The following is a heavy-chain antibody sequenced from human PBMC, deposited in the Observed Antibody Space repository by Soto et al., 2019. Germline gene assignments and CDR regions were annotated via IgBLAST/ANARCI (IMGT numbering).Heavy chain of an antibody. CDR1: GGSISYEYYH. D-gene: IGHD2-21*02. Sequence: PSETLSLTCTVSGGSISYEYYHWTWIRQSPGKGLERIGYIHYSGSIIYNPSFKSRVTISVETSKNQFSLQLSSVTAADTAVYFCAREDDGGDRDYYGLDVWGQGTTVTVSS. J-gene: IGHJ6*02. CDR2: IHYSGSI. CDR3: AREDDGGDRDYYGLDV. V-gene: IGHV4-30-4*08.